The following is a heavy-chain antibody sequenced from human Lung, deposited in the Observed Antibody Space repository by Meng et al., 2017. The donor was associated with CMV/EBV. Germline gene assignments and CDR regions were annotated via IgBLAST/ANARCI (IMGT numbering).Heavy chain of an antibody. CDR2: IRSKTNGGTT. J-gene: IGHJ4*02. Sequence: GGSLRLXXGASGFIFSSAWMSWVRQAPGKGLEWVGRIRSKTNGGTTDYAAPVKGRLTISRDDSRSTLYLQMNSLKTEDTAVYYCTTDAYGVVVPFDYWGQGPLVTVPS. CDR3: TTDAYGVVVPFDY. CDR1: GFIFSSAW. V-gene: IGHV3-15*01. D-gene: IGHD3-3*01.